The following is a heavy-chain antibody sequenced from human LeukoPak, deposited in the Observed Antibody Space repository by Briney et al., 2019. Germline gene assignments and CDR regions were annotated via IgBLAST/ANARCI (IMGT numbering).Heavy chain of an antibody. Sequence: GGSLRLSCAASGFTFSSYWMSWVRQAPGKGLEWVANIKQDGSEKYYVDSVKGRFTISRDNAKNSVYLQMNSVRAEDTAVYYCARIGYSSSCFDYWGQGTLVTVSS. CDR2: IKQDGSEK. D-gene: IGHD6-13*01. J-gene: IGHJ4*02. V-gene: IGHV3-7*01. CDR3: ARIGYSSSCFDY. CDR1: GFTFSSYW.